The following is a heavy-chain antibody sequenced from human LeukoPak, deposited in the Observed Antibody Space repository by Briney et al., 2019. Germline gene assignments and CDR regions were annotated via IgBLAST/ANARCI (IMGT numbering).Heavy chain of an antibody. CDR3: ARKTTYYYDSSGYYGY. J-gene: IGHJ4*02. D-gene: IGHD3-22*01. Sequence: GASVKVSCKSSGYTFTGYYMHWVRQAPGQGLEWMGWINPNSGGTNYAQKFQGRVTMTRDTSISTAYMELSRLRSDDTAVYYCARKTTYYYDSSGYYGYWGQGTLVTVSS. CDR2: INPNSGGT. CDR1: GYTFTGYY. V-gene: IGHV1-2*02.